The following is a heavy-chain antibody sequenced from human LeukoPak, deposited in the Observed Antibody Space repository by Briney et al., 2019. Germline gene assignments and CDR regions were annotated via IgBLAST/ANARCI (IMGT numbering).Heavy chain of an antibody. CDR2: ISYDGSNK. D-gene: IGHD6-19*01. CDR3: ARDRSQWLVRGGFDY. Sequence: GGSLRLSCAASGFTFSSYAMHWVRQAPGKGLEWVAVISYDGSNKYYADSVKGRFTISRDNSKNTLFLQRNSLRAEDPAVYYWARDRSQWLVRGGFDYWGQGTLVTVSS. V-gene: IGHV3-30-3*01. J-gene: IGHJ4*02. CDR1: GFTFSSYA.